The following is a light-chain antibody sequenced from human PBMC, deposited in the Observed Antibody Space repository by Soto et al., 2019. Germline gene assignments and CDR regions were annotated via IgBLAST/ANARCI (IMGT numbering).Light chain of an antibody. CDR3: QQTYSSPWT. J-gene: IGKJ1*01. CDR2: AAS. V-gene: IGKV1-39*01. Sequence: IQMTQSPSSLSASVGDRVTITCRASQTINRYLSWYQQKPGKAPNLLISAASTLQAGVPSRFSGSESGTEFTLTISSVQPEDFATYYCQQTYSSPWTFGQGTKVEIK. CDR1: QTINRY.